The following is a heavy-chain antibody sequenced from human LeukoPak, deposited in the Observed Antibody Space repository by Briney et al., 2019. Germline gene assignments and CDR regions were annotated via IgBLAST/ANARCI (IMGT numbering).Heavy chain of an antibody. D-gene: IGHD1-7*01. Sequence: SETLSLTCAVYGGSFSNYYWNWIRQTPGKGLEWLGEINDRGRASYNPSLMSRVTVSVDTSKNQFSLRLTSVTATDTAIYYCARRWNYGRNYYIDVWGKGATVSVSS. CDR1: GGSFSNYY. V-gene: IGHV4-34*01. CDR2: INDRGRA. J-gene: IGHJ6*03. CDR3: ARRWNYGRNYYIDV.